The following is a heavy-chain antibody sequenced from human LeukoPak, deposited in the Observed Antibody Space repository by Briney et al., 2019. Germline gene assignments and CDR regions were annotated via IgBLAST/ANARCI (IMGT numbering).Heavy chain of an antibody. Sequence: GGSLRLSCVASGFTVSNNHMSWVRQSPGKGLEWVSLIYSSGNSYYPDSVKGRFTMSRDNSKNTVYLQMNSLRGEDTGVYYCARMTMALGGPLDTWGKGTLVTVSS. CDR2: IYSSGNS. J-gene: IGHJ5*02. V-gene: IGHV3-53*01. D-gene: IGHD2-15*01. CDR3: ARMTMALGGPLDT. CDR1: GFTVSNNH.